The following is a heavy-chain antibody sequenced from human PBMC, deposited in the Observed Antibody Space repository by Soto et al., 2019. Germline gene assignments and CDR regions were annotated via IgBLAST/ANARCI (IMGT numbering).Heavy chain of an antibody. CDR1: GGSISSSSYY. D-gene: IGHD3-16*02. CDR2: IYYSGST. CDR3: ARLSRDLRYYDYVWGSYRYPYHFDY. J-gene: IGHJ4*02. V-gene: IGHV4-39*01. Sequence: PSETLSLTCTVSGGSISSSSYYWGWIRQPPGKGLEWIGSIYYSGSTYYNPSLKSRVTISVDTSKNQFSLKLSSVTAADTAVYYCARLSRDLRYYDYVWGSYRYPYHFDYWGQGTLVTVSS.